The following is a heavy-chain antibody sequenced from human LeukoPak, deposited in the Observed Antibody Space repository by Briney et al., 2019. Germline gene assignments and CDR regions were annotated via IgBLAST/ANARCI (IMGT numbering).Heavy chain of an antibody. CDR3: ARGLPASD. Sequence: PSETLSLTCTVSGGSISSYYWSWIRQPPGEGLEWIGYISYSGSTSYSPSLKSRVTISLDTSKNQFSLKLSSVTAADTAVYYCARGLPASDWGQGTLVTVSS. CDR2: ISYSGST. CDR1: GGSISSYY. J-gene: IGHJ4*02. V-gene: IGHV4-59*01. D-gene: IGHD3-16*01.